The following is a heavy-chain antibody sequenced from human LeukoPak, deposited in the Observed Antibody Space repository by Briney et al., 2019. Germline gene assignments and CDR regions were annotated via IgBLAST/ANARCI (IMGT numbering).Heavy chain of an antibody. Sequence: ASVNVSCKASGYTFTIYYMHWVRQAPGQGLEWMGIINPSGGSTSYAQKFQGRVTMTRDTSTSTVYMELSSLRSEDTAVYYCARVQAWIQLWSDYWGQGTLVTVSS. D-gene: IGHD5-18*01. CDR1: GYTFTIYY. V-gene: IGHV1-46*01. J-gene: IGHJ4*02. CDR3: ARVQAWIQLWSDY. CDR2: INPSGGST.